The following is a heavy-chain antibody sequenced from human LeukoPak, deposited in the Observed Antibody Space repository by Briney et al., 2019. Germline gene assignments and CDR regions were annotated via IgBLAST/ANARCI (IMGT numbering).Heavy chain of an antibody. D-gene: IGHD6-19*01. CDR1: GGTFSSYA. Sequence: ASVKVSCTASGGTFSSYAISWVRQAPGQGLEWMGGIIPIFGTANYAQKFQGRVTITADESTSTAYMELSSLRSEDTAVYYCARVEWLVRDNYYYYGMDVWGQGTTVTVSS. CDR3: ARVEWLVRDNYYYYGMDV. J-gene: IGHJ6*02. CDR2: IIPIFGTA. V-gene: IGHV1-69*01.